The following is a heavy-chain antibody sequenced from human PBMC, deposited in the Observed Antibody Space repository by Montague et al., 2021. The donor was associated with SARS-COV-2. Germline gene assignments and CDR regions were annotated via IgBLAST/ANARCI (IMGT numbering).Heavy chain of an antibody. CDR1: GFAFSSYE. CDR3: ARGVAGCHGDCNDY. Sequence: SLRLSCAASGFAFSSYEMNWVRQAPGKGLEWIAYISSGGSIQYADFMMGRFTISRDNARNSLYLQMNSLRAEDTAVYYCARGVAGCHGDCNDYWGQGTLVTVSS. D-gene: IGHD2-21*02. CDR2: ISSGGSI. J-gene: IGHJ4*02. V-gene: IGHV3-48*03.